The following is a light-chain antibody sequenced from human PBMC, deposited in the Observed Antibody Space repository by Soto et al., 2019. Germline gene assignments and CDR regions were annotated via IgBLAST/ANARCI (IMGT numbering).Light chain of an antibody. J-gene: IGLJ1*01. V-gene: IGLV1-44*01. CDR2: SNN. Sequence: QSALPQPPSVSGTPGQRVTISCSGSSSNIGSSTVTWYQQFPGTAPRLLIYSNNHRPSGVPDRFSGSKSGTSASLAISGLQSEDEADYYCATWDDSLDGHVFGTGTKVTVL. CDR1: SSNIGSST. CDR3: ATWDDSLDGHV.